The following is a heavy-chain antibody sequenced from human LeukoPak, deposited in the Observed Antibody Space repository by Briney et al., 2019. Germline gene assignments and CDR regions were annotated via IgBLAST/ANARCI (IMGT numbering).Heavy chain of an antibody. CDR2: IKQDGSEK. Sequence: PGGSLRLSCAASGFTSSSYWMSWVRQAPGKGLEWVANIKQDGSEKYYVDSVKGRFTISRDNAKNSLYLQMNSLRAEDTAVYYCARADWHYDSSGYYRANDFDYWGQGTLVTVSS. V-gene: IGHV3-7*03. CDR1: GFTSSSYW. J-gene: IGHJ4*02. D-gene: IGHD3-22*01. CDR3: ARADWHYDSSGYYRANDFDY.